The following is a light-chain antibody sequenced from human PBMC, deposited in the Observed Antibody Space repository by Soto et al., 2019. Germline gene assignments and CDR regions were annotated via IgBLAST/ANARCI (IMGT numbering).Light chain of an antibody. CDR3: AAWDDILNGWV. CDR1: SSNIGDNT. J-gene: IGLJ3*02. Sequence: QSVLTQPPSASGTPGQRLTISCSGSSSNIGDNTVHWYQQFPGAAPKLLIYISSQRPSGVPDRFSGSKSGSSASLAITGLRSEDEADYYCAAWDDILNGWVFGGGTKVTVL. CDR2: ISS. V-gene: IGLV1-44*01.